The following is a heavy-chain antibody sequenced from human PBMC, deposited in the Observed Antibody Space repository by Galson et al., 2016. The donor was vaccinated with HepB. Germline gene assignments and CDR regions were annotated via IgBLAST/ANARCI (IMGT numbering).Heavy chain of an antibody. J-gene: IGHJ5*02. CDR1: GFSLRTSGVG. CDR3: AHSAEAGSANWFDP. V-gene: IGHV2-5*02. D-gene: IGHD6-13*01. CDR2: IYWDDDR. Sequence: PALVKPTQTLTLTCTFSGFSLRTSGVGVGWIRQPPGKALEWLALIYWDDDRRYSPSLKSRLTITKDTSKNQVVLRMTNMDPVDTATYYCAHSAEAGSANWFDPWGQGTLVTVSS.